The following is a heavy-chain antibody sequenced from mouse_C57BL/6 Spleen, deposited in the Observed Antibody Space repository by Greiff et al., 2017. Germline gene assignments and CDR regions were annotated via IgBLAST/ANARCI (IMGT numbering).Heavy chain of an antibody. Sequence: VKLQESGPGLVAPSQSLSITCTVSGFSLTSYGVDWVRQSPGKGLEWLGVIWGVGSTNYNSALKSRLSISKDNSKSQVFLKMNSLQTDDTAMYYCARELWPNAMDYWGQGTSVTVSS. D-gene: IGHD1-1*02. CDR1: GFSLTSYG. CDR3: ARELWPNAMDY. CDR2: IWGVGST. J-gene: IGHJ4*01. V-gene: IGHV2-6*01.